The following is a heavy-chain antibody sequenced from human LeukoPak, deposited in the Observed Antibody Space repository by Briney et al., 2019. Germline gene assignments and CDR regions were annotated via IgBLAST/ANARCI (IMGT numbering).Heavy chain of an antibody. CDR1: RDIFTSYY. CDR3: ARDRGSSWYVDY. D-gene: IGHD6-13*01. Sequence: ASVNVSCKASRDIFTSYYIHWVRQAPGKGLEWMGWINPDSGGTKYAQKFQGRVTMTSDTSISTAYMELTRLRSDDTAVYYCARDRGSSWYVDYWGQGTLVTVSS. CDR2: INPDSGGT. V-gene: IGHV1-2*02. J-gene: IGHJ4*02.